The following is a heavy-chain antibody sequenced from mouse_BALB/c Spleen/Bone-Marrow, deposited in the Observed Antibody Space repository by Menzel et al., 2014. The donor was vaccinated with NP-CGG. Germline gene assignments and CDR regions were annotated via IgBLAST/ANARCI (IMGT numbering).Heavy chain of an antibody. CDR2: IDPANGNT. CDR3: ASYYYGSSLFAY. V-gene: IGHV14-3*02. Sequence: EVQLQQSGAELVKPGASVKLSCTASGFNIKDTYMHWVKQRPEQGLEWIGRIDPANGNTKYDPKFQGKATITADTFSNTAYLQLSSLTSEDTAVYYCASYYYGSSLFAYWGQGTLVTVSA. D-gene: IGHD1-1*01. CDR1: GFNIKDTY. J-gene: IGHJ3*01.